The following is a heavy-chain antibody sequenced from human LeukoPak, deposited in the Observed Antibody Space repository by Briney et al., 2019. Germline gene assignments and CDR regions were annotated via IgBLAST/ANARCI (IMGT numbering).Heavy chain of an antibody. CDR3: ARVFMYYDFWSGYDY. J-gene: IGHJ4*02. Sequence: GGSLRLSCASSGFTFSDYYMSWLRQAPGKGLEWLSYISGSSSIIYYAASVKGRFTISRDNAKNSLYLQMNSLRAEDTAVYYCARVFMYYDFWSGYDYWGQGTLVTVSS. CDR2: ISGSSSII. D-gene: IGHD3-3*01. V-gene: IGHV3-11*04. CDR1: GFTFSDYY.